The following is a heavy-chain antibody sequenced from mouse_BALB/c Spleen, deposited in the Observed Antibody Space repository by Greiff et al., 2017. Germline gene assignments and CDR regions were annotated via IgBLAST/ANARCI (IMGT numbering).Heavy chain of an antibody. CDR3: ATSLAY. V-gene: IGHV14-1*02. D-gene: IGHD6-1*01. CDR2: IDPENGNT. J-gene: IGHJ3*01. Sequence: EVKLQESGAELVRPGALVKLSCKASGFNIKDYYMHWVKQRPEQGLEWIGWIDPENGNTIYDPKFQGKASITADTSSNTAYLQLSSLTSEDTAVYYCATSLAYWGQGTLVTVSA. CDR1: GFNIKDYY.